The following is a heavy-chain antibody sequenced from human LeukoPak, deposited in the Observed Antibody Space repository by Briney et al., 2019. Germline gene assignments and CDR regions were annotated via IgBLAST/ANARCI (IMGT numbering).Heavy chain of an antibody. Sequence: SETLSLTCAVSGVSFSGSYWSWIRQPPGKGPEWVGEISHTGRTSYNPSLKSRVTISLDTSKNQFSLRLSFVTAADTAVYYCTKTSPGVPLDCWGQGTLVTVSS. D-gene: IGHD7-27*01. CDR1: GVSFSGSY. CDR3: TKTSPGVPLDC. CDR2: ISHTGRT. V-gene: IGHV4-34*01. J-gene: IGHJ4*02.